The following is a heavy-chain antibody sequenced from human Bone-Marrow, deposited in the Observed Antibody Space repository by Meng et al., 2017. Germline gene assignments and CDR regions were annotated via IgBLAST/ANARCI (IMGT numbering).Heavy chain of an antibody. CDR2: INHSGST. Sequence: QGQVTQGGAGLLKPSEPLSLTCAVYGGSFSGYYWSWIRQPPGKGLEWIGEINHSGSTNYNPSLKSRVTISVDTSKNQFSLKLSSVTAADTAVYYCARGRTPRYCSGGSCYSPSYYFDYWGQGTLVTVSS. CDR3: ARGRTPRYCSGGSCYSPSYYFDY. D-gene: IGHD2-15*01. J-gene: IGHJ4*02. V-gene: IGHV4-34*01. CDR1: GGSFSGYY.